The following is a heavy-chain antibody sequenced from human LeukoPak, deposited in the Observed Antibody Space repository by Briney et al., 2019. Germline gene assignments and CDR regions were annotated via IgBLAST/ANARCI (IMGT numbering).Heavy chain of an antibody. V-gene: IGHV5-51*01. D-gene: IGHD5-18*01. Sequence: GKSLKISCKGSGYSLTSYWIGWVRQMPGKGLEWMGIIYPGDSDTRYSPSFQGQVTISADKSISTAYLQWSSLKASDTAMYYCAREYSYGRYYYYGMDVWGQGTTVTVSS. CDR2: IYPGDSDT. CDR3: AREYSYGRYYYYGMDV. CDR1: GYSLTSYW. J-gene: IGHJ6*02.